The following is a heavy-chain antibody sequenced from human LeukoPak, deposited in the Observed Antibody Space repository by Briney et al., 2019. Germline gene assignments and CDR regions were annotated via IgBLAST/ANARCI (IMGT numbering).Heavy chain of an antibody. CDR1: GFTVSSNY. CDR3: ARVDGSISYFDY. D-gene: IGHD5-24*01. Sequence: GGSLRLSCAASGFTVSSNYMSWVRQAPGKGLEWVSVIYSGGSTYYADSVKGRFTISRDNSKNTLYLQMNSLRAEDTAVYYCARVDGSISYFDYWGQGTLVTVSS. CDR2: IYSGGST. J-gene: IGHJ4*02. V-gene: IGHV3-53*01.